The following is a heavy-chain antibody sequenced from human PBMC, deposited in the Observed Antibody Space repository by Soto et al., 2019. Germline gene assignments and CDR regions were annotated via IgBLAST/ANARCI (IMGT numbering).Heavy chain of an antibody. J-gene: IGHJ6*02. CDR3: ARDPGDYGMEL. CDR1: GGSISSYY. Sequence: SETLSLTCTVSGGSISSYYWSWIRQPPGKGLEWIGYIYYSGSTNYNPSLKSRVTISVDTSKNQFSLKLSSVTAADTAVYYCARDPGDYGMELWGQGTPFTVSS. V-gene: IGHV4-59*01. CDR2: IYYSGST.